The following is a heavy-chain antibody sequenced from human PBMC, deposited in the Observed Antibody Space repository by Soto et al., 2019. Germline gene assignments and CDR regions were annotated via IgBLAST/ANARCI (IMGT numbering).Heavy chain of an antibody. Sequence: GGSLRLSCAASGFTFSSYAMSWVRQAPGKGLEWVSAISGSGGSTYYADSVKGRFTISRDNSKNTLYLQMNSLRAEDTAVYYCAKEGILTGYQTFLYYFDYWGQGTLVTVSS. CDR3: AKEGILTGYQTFLYYFDY. J-gene: IGHJ4*02. CDR1: GFTFSSYA. V-gene: IGHV3-23*01. CDR2: ISGSGGST. D-gene: IGHD3-9*01.